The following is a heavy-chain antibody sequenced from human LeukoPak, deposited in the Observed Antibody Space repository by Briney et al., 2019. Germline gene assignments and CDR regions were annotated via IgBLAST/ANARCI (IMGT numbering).Heavy chain of an antibody. CDR3: ARHLGKTWGGFDD. J-gene: IGHJ4*02. CDR2: IDPSDSYT. V-gene: IGHV5-10-1*01. CDR1: GYSFTSYW. Sequence: GESLKISCNGSGYSFTSYWISGVRQMPGKGLEWMGRIDPSDSYTNYSPSFQGHVTISADKSISTAYLQWSSLKASDTAMYYCARHLGKTWGGFDDWGQGTLVTVSS. D-gene: IGHD3-16*01.